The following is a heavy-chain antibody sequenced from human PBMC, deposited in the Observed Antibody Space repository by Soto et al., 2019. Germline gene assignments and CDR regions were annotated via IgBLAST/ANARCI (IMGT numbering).Heavy chain of an antibody. J-gene: IGHJ6*02. Sequence: GGSLRLSCAASGFTFSSYAMSWVRQAPGKGLEWVSAISGSGGSTYYADSVKGRFTISRDNSKNTLYLQMNSLRAEDTAVYYCARAVVGVVAANYYYYGMDVWGQGTTVTAP. CDR3: ARAVVGVVAANYYYYGMDV. CDR2: ISGSGGST. D-gene: IGHD2-15*01. V-gene: IGHV3-23*01. CDR1: GFTFSSYA.